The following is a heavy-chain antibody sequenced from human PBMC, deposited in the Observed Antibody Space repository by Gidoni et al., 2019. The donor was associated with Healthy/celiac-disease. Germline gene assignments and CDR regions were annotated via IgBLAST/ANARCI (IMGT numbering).Heavy chain of an antibody. V-gene: IGHV3-33*01. Sequence: QVQLVESGGGVVQPGRSLRLSCAASGFTFSSYGMHWVRQAPGKGLEVVAVIWYDGNKKYYADSVKGRFTIPRDNSKNTLYLQMNSLRAEDTAGDYWARECGGNWGTSGERGGGYYYYGMDVWGQGTTVTVSS. CDR2: IWYDGNKK. CDR3: ARECGGNWGTSGERGGGYYYYGMDV. D-gene: IGHD2-2*01. J-gene: IGHJ6*02. CDR1: GFTFSSYG.